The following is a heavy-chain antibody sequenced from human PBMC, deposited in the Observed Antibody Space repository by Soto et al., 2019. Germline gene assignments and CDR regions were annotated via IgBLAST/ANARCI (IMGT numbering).Heavy chain of an antibody. D-gene: IGHD5-12*01. CDR2: INSDGSSI. J-gene: IGHJ6*02. CDR3: ARTSDIARGGMDV. CDR1: GFTLSSYW. V-gene: IGHV3-74*01. Sequence: PGGSLRLSCAASGFTLSSYWMHWVRQAPGKGLVWVSRINSDGSSISYADSVKGRFTISRDNAKNTLYLQMNSLGVEDAALYYCARTSDIARGGMDVWGQGTTVTVS.